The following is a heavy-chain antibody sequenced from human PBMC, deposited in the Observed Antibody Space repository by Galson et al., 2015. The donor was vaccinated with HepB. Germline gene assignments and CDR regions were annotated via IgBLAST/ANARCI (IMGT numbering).Heavy chain of an antibody. CDR1: GYTFTKYG. V-gene: IGHV7-4-1*02. CDR3: ARFLPAQTTVTTWAFGY. CDR2: INTNTGSP. D-gene: IGHD4-11*01. J-gene: IGHJ4*02. Sequence: SVKVSCKASGYTFTKYGIYWVRQAPGQGPEWMGWINTNTGSPTYAQGFTGRFVFSLDTSVSTAYLQISSLKAEDTAVYYCARFLPAQTTVTTWAFGYWGRGTLVTVSS.